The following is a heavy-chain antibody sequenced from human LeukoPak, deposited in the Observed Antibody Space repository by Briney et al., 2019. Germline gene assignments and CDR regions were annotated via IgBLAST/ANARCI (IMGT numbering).Heavy chain of an antibody. D-gene: IGHD4-23*01. Sequence: ASVKVSCKASGYTVTGYYMHWVRQAPGQRLEWMGWIKPNSGGTNYAQKFQGRVTMTRDTSLSTAYMELSRLRSDDTAVYYCARDRRRYGGNFFFDYWGQGTLVTVSS. CDR2: IKPNSGGT. V-gene: IGHV1-2*02. J-gene: IGHJ4*02. CDR3: ARDRRRYGGNFFFDY. CDR1: GYTVTGYY.